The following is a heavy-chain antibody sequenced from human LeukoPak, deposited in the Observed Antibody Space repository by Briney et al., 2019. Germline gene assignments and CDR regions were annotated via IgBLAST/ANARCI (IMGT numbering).Heavy chain of an antibody. V-gene: IGHV3-33*01. CDR3: ARGWFEVLVVGDYYYGMDV. D-gene: IGHD2-15*01. Sequence: GGSLRLSCAASGFTFSSYGMHWVRQAPGKGLEWVAVIWYDGSNKYYADSVKGRFTISRDNSKNTLYLQMNSLRAEDTAVYYCARGWFEVLVVGDYYYGMDVWGQGTTVTVSS. CDR1: GFTFSSYG. J-gene: IGHJ6*02. CDR2: IWYDGSNK.